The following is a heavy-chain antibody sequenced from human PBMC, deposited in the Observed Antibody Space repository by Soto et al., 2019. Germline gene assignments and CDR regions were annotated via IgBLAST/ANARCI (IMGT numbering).Heavy chain of an antibody. V-gene: IGHV3-33*01. Sequence: QVQLVESGGGVVQPGRSLRLSCAASGFTFSSYGMHWVRQAPGKGLEWVAVIWYDGSNKYYADSVKGRFTISRDNSKLTLYLQLNSLRAEDTAVYYCARDPPPFTGRKYFQHWGQGTLVTVSS. CDR1: GFTFSSYG. J-gene: IGHJ1*01. D-gene: IGHD3-16*01. CDR2: IWYDGSNK. CDR3: ARDPPPFTGRKYFQH.